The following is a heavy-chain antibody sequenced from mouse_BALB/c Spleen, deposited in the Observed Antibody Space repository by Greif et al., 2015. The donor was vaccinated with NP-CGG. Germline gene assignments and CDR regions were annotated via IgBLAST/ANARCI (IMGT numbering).Heavy chain of an antibody. J-gene: IGHJ4*01. Sequence: EVQGVESGGGLVKPGGSLKLSCAASGFTFSSYAMSWVRQTPEKRLEWVASISSGGSTYYPDSVKGRFTISRDNARNILYLQMSSLRSEDTAMYYCARLDGYYGEAMDYWGQGTSVTVSS. D-gene: IGHD2-3*01. CDR2: ISSGGST. V-gene: IGHV5-6-5*01. CDR3: ARLDGYYGEAMDY. CDR1: GFTFSSYA.